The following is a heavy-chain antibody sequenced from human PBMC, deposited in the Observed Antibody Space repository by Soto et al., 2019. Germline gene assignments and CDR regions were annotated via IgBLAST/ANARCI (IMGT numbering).Heavy chain of an antibody. D-gene: IGHD2-21*02. V-gene: IGHV5-51*01. J-gene: IGHJ5*02. CDR2: IFPSDSDT. CDR3: SRKEKGGYCIWYDP. CDR1: GYKFTSSW. Sequence: GESLKISWRTSGYKFTSSWISWVRQIPGKVLEWMGIIFPSDSDTRYSPSFQGQLTISSDRSTSTVFVQWASLKASDTAVYFLSRKEKGGYCIWYDPWGGGTLVTESS.